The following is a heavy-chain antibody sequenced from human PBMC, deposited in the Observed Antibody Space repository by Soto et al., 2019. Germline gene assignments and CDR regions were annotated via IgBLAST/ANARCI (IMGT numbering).Heavy chain of an antibody. J-gene: IGHJ5*02. V-gene: IGHV4-34*01. CDR3: ARGRGRFLEARYNWFDP. CDR2: INHSGST. Sequence: QVQLQQWGAGLLKPSETLSLTCAVYGGSFSGYYWSWIRQPPGKGLEWIGEINHSGSTNYNPSLKSRVTISVDTSKNQFSLKLSSVTAADTAVYYCARGRGRFLEARYNWFDPWGQGTLVTVSS. D-gene: IGHD3-3*01. CDR1: GGSFSGYY.